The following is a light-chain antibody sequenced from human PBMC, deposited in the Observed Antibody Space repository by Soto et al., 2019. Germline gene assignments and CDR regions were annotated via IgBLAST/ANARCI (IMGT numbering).Light chain of an antibody. CDR2: GAS. CDR1: QSVSSN. CDR3: QDYNNWPPLT. Sequence: IVMTQSPATLSVSPGERATLSCRASQSVSSNLAWYQQKPGQAPRLLIYGASTRATGIPARFSGSGSGTEFTLTISSLQSEDFALYYCQDYNNWPPLTFGPGTKVDIK. J-gene: IGKJ3*01. V-gene: IGKV3D-15*01.